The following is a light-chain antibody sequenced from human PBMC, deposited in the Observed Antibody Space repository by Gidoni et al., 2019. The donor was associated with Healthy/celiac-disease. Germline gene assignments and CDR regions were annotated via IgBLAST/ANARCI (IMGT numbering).Light chain of an antibody. J-gene: IGLJ3*02. Sequence: QSALTQPASVSGSPGQAITISCTGTSSYVGGYNYVSWYQQHPGKATKLMIYDVSNRPSGVSNRFSGSKSGNTASLTISGLQAEDEADYYCSSYTSSSTLVFGGGTKLTVL. CDR1: SSYVGGYNY. CDR2: DVS. CDR3: SSYTSSSTLV. V-gene: IGLV2-14*03.